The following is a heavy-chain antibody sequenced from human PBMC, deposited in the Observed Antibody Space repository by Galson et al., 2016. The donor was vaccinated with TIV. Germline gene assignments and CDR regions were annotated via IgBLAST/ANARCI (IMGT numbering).Heavy chain of an antibody. CDR2: VSSTSVYR. CDR1: GFTLDDYS. V-gene: IGHV3-9*01. D-gene: IGHD5-18*01. J-gene: IGHJ6*02. Sequence: SLRLSCAASGFTLDDYSMHWVRQTPGKGLEWVSGVSSTSVYRGYADSVKGRFTIFRDNAKKSLFLQMNSLRGEDSAIYYCSEAGGYGYGSPQDYCYGMDDWGQATTVTVS. CDR3: SEAGGYGYGSPQDYCYGMDD.